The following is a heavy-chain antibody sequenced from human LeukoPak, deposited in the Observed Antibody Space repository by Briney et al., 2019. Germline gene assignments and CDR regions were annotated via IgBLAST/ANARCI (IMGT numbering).Heavy chain of an antibody. CDR3: AKSRDLWFGSFDY. V-gene: IGHV3-23*01. J-gene: IGHJ4*02. CDR1: GFTFSSYA. Sequence: GGSLRLSCAASGFTFSSYAMSWVRQAPGKGLEWVSAISGSGGSTYYADSVKGRFTISRDNSKNTLYLQMNSLRAEDTALYYCAKSRDLWFGSFDYWGQGTLVTVSS. CDR2: ISGSGGST. D-gene: IGHD3-10*01.